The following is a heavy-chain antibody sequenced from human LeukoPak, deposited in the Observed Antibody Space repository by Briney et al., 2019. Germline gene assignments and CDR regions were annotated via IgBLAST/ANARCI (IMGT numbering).Heavy chain of an antibody. J-gene: IGHJ5*02. CDR3: ARNSIAAAGTNWFDP. CDR1: GFTFSDYY. Sequence: GGSLRLSCAASGFTFSDYYMSWIRQASGKGLEWVLYISSSGSTIYYADSVKGRFTISRDNAKNSLYLQMNSLRAEDTAVYYCARNSIAAAGTNWFDPWGQGTLVTVSS. CDR2: ISSSGSTI. D-gene: IGHD6-13*01. V-gene: IGHV3-11*01.